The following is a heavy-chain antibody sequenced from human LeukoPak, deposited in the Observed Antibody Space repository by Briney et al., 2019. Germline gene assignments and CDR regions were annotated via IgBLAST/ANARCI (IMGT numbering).Heavy chain of an antibody. V-gene: IGHV4-31*03. CDR2: IYYSGST. CDR1: GGSISSGGYY. CDR3: ARAAYVSNYVWFDP. D-gene: IGHD4-11*01. J-gene: IGHJ5*02. Sequence: PPETLSLTCTVSGGSISSGGYYWSWIRQHPGKGLEWIGYIYYSGSTYYNPSLKSRVTISVDTSKNQFSLKLSSVTAADTAVYYCARAAYVSNYVWFDPWGQGTLVTVSS.